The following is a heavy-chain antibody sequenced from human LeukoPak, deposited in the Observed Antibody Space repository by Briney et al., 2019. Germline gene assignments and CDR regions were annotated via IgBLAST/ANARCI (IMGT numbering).Heavy chain of an antibody. J-gene: IGHJ5*02. Sequence: GASVKVSCKASGYTFTSYGISWVRQAPGQGLEWMGWISAYNGNTNYAQELQGRVTMTTDTSTSTAYMELRSLRSDDTAAYYCARDRGGIVVVPAAMGYCWFDPWGQGTLVTVSS. V-gene: IGHV1-18*01. CDR3: ARDRGGIVVVPAAMGYCWFDP. D-gene: IGHD2-2*01. CDR2: ISAYNGNT. CDR1: GYTFTSYG.